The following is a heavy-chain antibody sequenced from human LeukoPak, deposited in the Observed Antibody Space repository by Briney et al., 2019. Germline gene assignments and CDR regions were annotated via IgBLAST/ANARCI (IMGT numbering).Heavy chain of an antibody. CDR3: VRDGDSAIRGVNFDH. V-gene: IGHV3-30*04. CDR2: MSYDERNK. D-gene: IGHD3-10*01. Sequence: GGSLRLSCAASGFSLTSYAIHWVRQAPGKGLEWLAVMSYDERNKFYADSVMGRFSISRDHNTLYLQMTGLRVEDTAVYYCVRDGDSAIRGVNFDHWGQGTLVTVSS. CDR1: GFSLTSYA. J-gene: IGHJ4*02.